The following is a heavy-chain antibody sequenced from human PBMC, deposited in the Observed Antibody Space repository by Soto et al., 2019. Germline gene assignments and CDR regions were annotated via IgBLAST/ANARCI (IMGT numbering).Heavy chain of an antibody. Sequence: QVQLVQSGAEVKKPGASVKVSCKASGYTFTSYSISWVRQAPGQGLEWMGWISAYNGNTYHARKLQGRVTMTTDTSSSTAYMELRSMRSDDTAVYYCARDVGYGLIEYWGQGTLVTVSS. J-gene: IGHJ4*02. CDR1: GYTFTSYS. CDR2: ISAYNGNT. CDR3: ARDVGYGLIEY. D-gene: IGHD5-18*01. V-gene: IGHV1-18*01.